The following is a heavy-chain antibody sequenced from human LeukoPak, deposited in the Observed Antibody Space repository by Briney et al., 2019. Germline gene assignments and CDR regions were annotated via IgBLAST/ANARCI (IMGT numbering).Heavy chain of an antibody. CDR1: GGSISSYY. V-gene: IGHV4-59*01. D-gene: IGHD3-22*01. CDR2: IYYSGST. CDR3: ARDSSGYYFDY. Sequence: SETLSLTCTVSGGSISSYYWSWIRQPPGKGLEWIGYIYYSGSTNYNPSLKSRVTISVDTSKNQFSLKLSSVTAADTAVYYCARDSSGYYFDYWGQGTLVTVSS. J-gene: IGHJ4*02.